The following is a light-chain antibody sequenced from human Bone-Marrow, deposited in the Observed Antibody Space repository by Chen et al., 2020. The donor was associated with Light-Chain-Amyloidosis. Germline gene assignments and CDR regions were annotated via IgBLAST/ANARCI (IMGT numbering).Light chain of an antibody. CDR3: QSYQGSSQGL. CDR1: SGSNTTNY. J-gene: IGLJ3*02. CDR2: END. Sequence: NFMLTQPHSVSESPGKTVIISCTRSSGSNTTNYVQWYQQRPGSTPTTVIYENDQRPSGVPARFSGAIDRSPNSASLTSSGLKTEDEADYYGQSYQGSSQGLFGGGTKLTVL. V-gene: IGLV6-57*01.